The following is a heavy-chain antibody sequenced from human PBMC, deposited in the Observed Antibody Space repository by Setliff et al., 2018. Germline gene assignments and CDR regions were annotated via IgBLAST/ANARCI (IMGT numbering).Heavy chain of an antibody. Sequence: PSETLSLTCTVSGGSISSYYWSWIRQPAGKGLEWIGHIYIGGGANYNPSLKSRVTMSIDTSKNQFSLKLNSVTAADMAVYYCAREQWLDPPGYYYKDVWAKGTTVTVSS. CDR3: AREQWLDPPGYYYKDV. V-gene: IGHV4-4*07. D-gene: IGHD6-19*01. CDR2: IYIGGGA. CDR1: GGSISSYY. J-gene: IGHJ6*03.